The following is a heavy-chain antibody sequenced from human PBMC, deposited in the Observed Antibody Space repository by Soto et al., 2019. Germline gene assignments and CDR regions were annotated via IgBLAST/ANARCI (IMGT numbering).Heavy chain of an antibody. CDR1: GGSISSYY. J-gene: IGHJ6*02. V-gene: IGHV4-59*01. CDR2: IYYSGST. CDR3: ARALGAADYYYYGMDV. D-gene: IGHD3-3*01. Sequence: SETLSLTCTVSGGSISSYYWSWIRQPPGKGLEWIGYIYYSGSTNYNPSRKSRVTISVDTSKNQFSLKLSSVTAADTAVYYCARALGAADYYYYGMDVWGQGTTVTVSS.